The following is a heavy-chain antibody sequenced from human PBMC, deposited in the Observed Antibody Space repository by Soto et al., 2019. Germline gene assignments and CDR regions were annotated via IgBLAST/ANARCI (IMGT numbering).Heavy chain of an antibody. CDR1: GGTFSSYA. D-gene: IGHD4-17*01. V-gene: IGHV1-69*13. Sequence: ASVKVSCKASGGTFSSYAISWVRQAPGQGLEWMGGIIPIFGTANYAQKFQGRVTITADESTSTAYMELSSLRSEDTAVYYCARDPYGEPTYYYYGMDVWGQGTTVTVSS. J-gene: IGHJ6*02. CDR3: ARDPYGEPTYYYYGMDV. CDR2: IIPIFGTA.